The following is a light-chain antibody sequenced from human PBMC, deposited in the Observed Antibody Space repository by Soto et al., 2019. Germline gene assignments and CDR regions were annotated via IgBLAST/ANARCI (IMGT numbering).Light chain of an antibody. Sequence: QSALAQPASVSGSPGQSITISCAGTSSDVGAYNYVSWYQQLPGKAPKLMIYEVSNRPSGVSNRFSGSKSGNTASLTISGLQAEDEADYHCSSYTSINTHVFGTGTKVTVL. V-gene: IGLV2-14*01. CDR3: SSYTSINTHV. CDR2: EVS. CDR1: SSDVGAYNY. J-gene: IGLJ1*01.